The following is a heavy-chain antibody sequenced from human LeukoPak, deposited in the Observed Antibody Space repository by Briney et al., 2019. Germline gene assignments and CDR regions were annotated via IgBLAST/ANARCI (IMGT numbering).Heavy chain of an antibody. CDR2: ISSSSSYI. V-gene: IGHV3-21*01. D-gene: IGHD3-9*01. CDR1: GFTFSSYS. J-gene: IGHJ3*02. CDR3: ARGSANVLRYFDWLTNDAFDI. Sequence: GGSLRLSCAASGFTFSSYSMNWVRQAPGKGLEWVSSISSSSSYIYYADSVKGRFTISRDNAKNSLYLQMNSLRAEDTAVYYCARGSANVLRYFDWLTNDAFDIWGQGTMVTVSS.